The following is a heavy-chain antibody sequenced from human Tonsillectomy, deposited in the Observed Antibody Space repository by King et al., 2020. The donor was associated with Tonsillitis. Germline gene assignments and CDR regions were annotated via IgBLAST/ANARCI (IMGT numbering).Heavy chain of an antibody. D-gene: IGHD3-10*01. Sequence: VQLVESGGGLVQPGGSLRLSCAASGFSFSSYSMNWVRQAPGKGLEWVSYISSSSSIIYYGDSVKGRFTISRDNAKNSLYLQMNSLRAEDTAVYYCARDPSGSGDWYFDLWGRGTLVTVSS. CDR2: ISSSSSII. CDR1: GFSFSSYS. J-gene: IGHJ2*01. V-gene: IGHV3-48*01. CDR3: ARDPSGSGDWYFDL.